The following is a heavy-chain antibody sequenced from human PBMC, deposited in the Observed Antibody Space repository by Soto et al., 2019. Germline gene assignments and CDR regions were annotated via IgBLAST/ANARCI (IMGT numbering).Heavy chain of an antibody. CDR2: IYYTGST. Sequence: SETLSLTCTISAGSIGSYYWSWIRQPPGKGLEWIGYIYYTGSTYYNPSLKSRVTVSVDTSKNQFSLKLSSVTAADTAVYFCATLLDIVATSTLNYFDYWGQGTLVTVSS. CDR1: AGSIGSYY. CDR3: ATLLDIVATSTLNYFDY. J-gene: IGHJ4*02. V-gene: IGHV4-59*04. D-gene: IGHD5-12*01.